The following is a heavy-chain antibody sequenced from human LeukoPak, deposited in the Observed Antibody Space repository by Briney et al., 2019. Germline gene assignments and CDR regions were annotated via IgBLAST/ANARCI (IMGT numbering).Heavy chain of an antibody. J-gene: IGHJ6*02. V-gene: IGHV3-15*01. D-gene: IGHD6-19*01. CDR3: TTFLAGYSSGWYLYYYYYGMDV. Sequence: KPGGSLRLSCAASGFTFSNAWMSWVRQAPGKGLERVGRIKSKTDGGTTDYAAPVKGRFTISRDDSKNTLYLQMNSLKTEDTAVYYCTTFLAGYSSGWYLYYYYYGMDVWGQGTTVTVSS. CDR1: GFTFSNAW. CDR2: IKSKTDGGTT.